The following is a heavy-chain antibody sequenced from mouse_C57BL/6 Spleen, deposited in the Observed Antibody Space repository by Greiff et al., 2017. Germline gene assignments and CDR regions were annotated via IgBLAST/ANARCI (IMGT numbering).Heavy chain of an antibody. D-gene: IGHD2-4*01. CDR2: ISSGGSYT. V-gene: IGHV5-6*01. CDR3: ARHPTYDCDDYAMDY. J-gene: IGHJ4*01. Sequence: EVQRVESGGDLVKPGGSLKLSCAASGFTFSSYGMSWVRQTPDKRLEWVATISSGGSYTYYPDSVKGRFPFSSANSKNTLYLQMSSLKAEDTAMYYCARHPTYDCDDYAMDYWGQGTSVTVAS. CDR1: GFTFSSYG.